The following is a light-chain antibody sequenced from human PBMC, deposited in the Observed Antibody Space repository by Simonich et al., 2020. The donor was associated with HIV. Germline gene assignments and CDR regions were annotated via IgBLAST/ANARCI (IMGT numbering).Light chain of an antibody. V-gene: IGKV3-15*01. Sequence: EIVMTQSPATLSVSPGERATLSCTASQSISSNLAWYQQKPGQAPRLLIYGASTRATGIPSRFSGSGSGTEFTLTIDNMQSEDFAVYYCQQYDNWPPWTFGQGTKVEIK. CDR1: QSISSN. CDR3: QQYDNWPPWT. J-gene: IGKJ1*01. CDR2: GAS.